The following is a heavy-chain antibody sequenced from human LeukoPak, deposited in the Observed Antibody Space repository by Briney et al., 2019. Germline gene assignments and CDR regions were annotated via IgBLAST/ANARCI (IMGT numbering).Heavy chain of an antibody. J-gene: IGHJ6*03. D-gene: IGHD2-2*02. Sequence: SQTLSLTCTVSGGSISSGTYYWGWIRQPAGKGLEWIGRIYTSGSTNYNPSLKSRVTISVDTSKNQFSLKLSSVTAADTAVYYCARERRIVVSDAIRPYYYMDVWGRGTTVTVSS. V-gene: IGHV4-61*02. CDR3: ARERRIVVSDAIRPYYYMDV. CDR1: GGSISSGTYY. CDR2: IYTSGST.